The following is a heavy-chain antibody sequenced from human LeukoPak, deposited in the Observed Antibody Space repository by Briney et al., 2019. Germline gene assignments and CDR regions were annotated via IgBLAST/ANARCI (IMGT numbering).Heavy chain of an antibody. CDR2: ISAYNGNT. Sequence: ASVKVSCKASGYTFTSYGISWVRQAPGQGVEWVGWISAYNGNTNYAQKLQGRVTMTTDTSTSTAYMELRSLRSDDTAVYYCARDEGGLPAVCFDWLEPLDYWGQGTLVTVSS. CDR1: GYTFTSYG. D-gene: IGHD3-9*01. CDR3: ARDEGGLPAVCFDWLEPLDY. V-gene: IGHV1-18*01. J-gene: IGHJ4*02.